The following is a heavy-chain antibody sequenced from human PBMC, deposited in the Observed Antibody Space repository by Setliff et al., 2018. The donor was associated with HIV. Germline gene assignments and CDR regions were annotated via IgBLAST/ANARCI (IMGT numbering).Heavy chain of an antibody. J-gene: IGHJ2*01. Sequence: PSETLSLTCAVSGVSISSQYWSWIRQPPGKGLEWIGSVYYNGSTYYSPSLKSRVTISVDTSKNQFSLKLSSVTAADTAVYYCARQVDTVVRGVRALAHFDLWGRGTLVTVSS. CDR3: ARQVDTVVRGVRALAHFDL. CDR2: VYYNGST. D-gene: IGHD3-10*01. V-gene: IGHV4-59*08. CDR1: GVSISSQY.